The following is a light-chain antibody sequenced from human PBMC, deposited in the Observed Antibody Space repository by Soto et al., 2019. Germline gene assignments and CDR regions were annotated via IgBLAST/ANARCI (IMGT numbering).Light chain of an antibody. Sequence: AIPLTQSPSSLSASVGDRVTVTCRASQGISSALAWYQQKPGRAPKLLIYDASNLEGGVPSRFSGRGSETDFALTISSLQPEDFATYYCQQFNNYPLTFGGGTKVESK. CDR1: QGISSA. V-gene: IGKV1D-13*01. CDR2: DAS. CDR3: QQFNNYPLT. J-gene: IGKJ4*01.